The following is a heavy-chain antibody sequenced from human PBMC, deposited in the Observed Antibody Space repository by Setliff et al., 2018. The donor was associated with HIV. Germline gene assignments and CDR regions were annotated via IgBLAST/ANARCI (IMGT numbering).Heavy chain of an antibody. V-gene: IGHV4-31*03. D-gene: IGHD3-3*02. CDR2: LFYSGTT. J-gene: IGHJ6*02. CDR3: ARITIFVPGDPYFYGMDV. Sequence: PSETLSLTCSVSGDSVSSGGFYWSWIRQRPDKGLEWIGHLFYSGTTYYSPSLKSRVIISRGTSENQFSLQLSSVTAADTAVYYCARITIFVPGDPYFYGMDVWGQGTTVTVSS. CDR1: GDSVSSGGFY.